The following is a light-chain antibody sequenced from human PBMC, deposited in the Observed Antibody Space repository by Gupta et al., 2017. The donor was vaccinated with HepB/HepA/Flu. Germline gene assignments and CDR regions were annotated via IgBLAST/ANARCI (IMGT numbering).Light chain of an antibody. J-gene: IGLJ1*01. Sequence: QSALTQPPSVSGSPGQSVTISCTGTSSDIGSYNRVAWYQQSPGTAPKLIIYEVDNRPSGVPDRFSGSKSGNTASLTISVLQTEYEADYYGISYTTSSTYVFGIGTKVTVL. CDR1: SSDIGSYNR. CDR3: ISYTTSSTYV. CDR2: EVD. V-gene: IGLV2-18*02.